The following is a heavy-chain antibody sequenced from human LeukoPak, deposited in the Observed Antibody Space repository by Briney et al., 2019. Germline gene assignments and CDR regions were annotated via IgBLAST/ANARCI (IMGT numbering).Heavy chain of an antibody. Sequence: ASVKVSCKASGYTFTSYGISWVRQAPGQGLEWMGWISAYNGNTNYAQKLQGRVTMTTDTSTSTAYMELRSLRSDDTAVYYCARDRRYCSSTSCPPIDYWGQGTLVTVSS. V-gene: IGHV1-18*01. J-gene: IGHJ4*02. CDR1: GYTFTSYG. D-gene: IGHD2-2*01. CDR3: ARDRRYCSSTSCPPIDY. CDR2: ISAYNGNT.